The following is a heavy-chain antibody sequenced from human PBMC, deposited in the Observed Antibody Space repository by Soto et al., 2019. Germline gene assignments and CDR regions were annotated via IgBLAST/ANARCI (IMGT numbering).Heavy chain of an antibody. J-gene: IGHJ4*02. Sequence: GGSLRLSCAAAGFPFSSYAMSWVRQAPGKGLEWVSSISGSGGSTYYADSVKGRFTISRDSSKNTLYLQMNSLRAEDTAVYYCAKDVCTYGSSPFDYWGQGTLVTVSS. V-gene: IGHV3-23*01. D-gene: IGHD2-15*01. CDR3: AKDVCTYGSSPFDY. CDR1: GFPFSSYA. CDR2: ISGSGGST.